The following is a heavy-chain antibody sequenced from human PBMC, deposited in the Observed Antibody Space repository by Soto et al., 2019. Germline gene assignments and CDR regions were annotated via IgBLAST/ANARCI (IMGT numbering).Heavy chain of an antibody. CDR2: ISGSGDST. CDR3: ANDRDGAAAGPTKFYGMDV. D-gene: IGHD6-13*01. CDR1: GFTFSSYA. J-gene: IGHJ6*02. V-gene: IGHV3-23*01. Sequence: EVQLLESGGGLVQPGGSLRLSCAASGFTFSSYAMSWVRQAPGKGLEWVSVISGSGDSTYYADSVRGRFTISRDNSKNTLYLQMNSLRAEDTAVYYCANDRDGAAAGPTKFYGMDVWRQGTTVTVSS.